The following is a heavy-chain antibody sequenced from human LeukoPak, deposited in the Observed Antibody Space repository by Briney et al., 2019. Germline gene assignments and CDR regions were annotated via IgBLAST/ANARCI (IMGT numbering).Heavy chain of an antibody. V-gene: IGHV4-4*07. CDR1: GGSISSYY. D-gene: IGHD4-17*01. CDR3: ARVGYGDYEGDHYFDY. J-gene: IGHJ4*02. Sequence: SETLSLTCTVSGGSISSYYWSWIRQPAGKGLEWIGRICTSGSTNYNPSLKSRVTMSVDTSKNRFSLKLSSVTAADTAVYYCARVGYGDYEGDHYFDYWGQGTLVTVSS. CDR2: ICTSGST.